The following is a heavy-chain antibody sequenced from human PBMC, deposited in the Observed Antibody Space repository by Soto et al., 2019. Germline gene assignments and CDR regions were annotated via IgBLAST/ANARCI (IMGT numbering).Heavy chain of an antibody. CDR3: ARGGVFFFAAPTNPFDY. Sequence: ASVKVSCKASGYTFTSYDVNWVRQATGQGLEWMGWMNPNSGNTGYAQKFQGRVTMTRNTSISTAYMELSSLRSEDTAVYYCARGGVFFFAAPTNPFDYWGQGTLVTVSS. V-gene: IGHV1-8*01. CDR1: GYTFTSYD. J-gene: IGHJ4*02. D-gene: IGHD3-10*01. CDR2: MNPNSGNT.